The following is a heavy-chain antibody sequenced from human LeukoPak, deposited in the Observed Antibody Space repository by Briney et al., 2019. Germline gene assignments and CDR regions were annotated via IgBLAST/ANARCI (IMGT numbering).Heavy chain of an antibody. Sequence: GGSLRLSCAASGFTFSTFWMSWVRQAPGKGLEWVANIKQDGSENYYVDSVKGRFTISRDNAKNSLFLQMNSLRAEDTAVYCCAREGTISVAGNPLDYWGQGTLVTVSS. CDR1: GFTFSTFW. J-gene: IGHJ4*02. CDR2: IKQDGSEN. CDR3: AREGTISVAGNPLDY. V-gene: IGHV3-7*01. D-gene: IGHD6-19*01.